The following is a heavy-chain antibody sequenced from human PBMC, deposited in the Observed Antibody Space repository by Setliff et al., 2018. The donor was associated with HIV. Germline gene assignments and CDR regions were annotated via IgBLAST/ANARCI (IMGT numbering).Heavy chain of an antibody. V-gene: IGHV3-30*02. Sequence: PGGSLRLSCATSGFTFSPYAIHWVRQAPGMGLEWVAMIWADEITKFYADSVKGRFTISRDNSKNTMYLQMNSLRTDDTAVYFCARDPPGSGFHLDYWGQGTPVTVS. D-gene: IGHD5-12*01. CDR1: GFTFSPYA. J-gene: IGHJ4*02. CDR3: ARDPPGSGFHLDY. CDR2: IWADEITK.